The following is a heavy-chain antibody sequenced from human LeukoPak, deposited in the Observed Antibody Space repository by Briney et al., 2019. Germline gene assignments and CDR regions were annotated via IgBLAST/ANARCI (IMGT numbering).Heavy chain of an antibody. Sequence: GGSLRLSCAASGFTFSSYSMNWVRRAPGKGLEWVSSISSSSSYIYYADSVKGRFTISRDNAKNSLYLQMNSLRAEDTAVYYCARGIAMANLLYYFDYWGQGTLVTVSS. D-gene: IGHD6-13*01. CDR3: ARGIAMANLLYYFDY. V-gene: IGHV3-21*01. J-gene: IGHJ4*02. CDR1: GFTFSSYS. CDR2: ISSSSSYI.